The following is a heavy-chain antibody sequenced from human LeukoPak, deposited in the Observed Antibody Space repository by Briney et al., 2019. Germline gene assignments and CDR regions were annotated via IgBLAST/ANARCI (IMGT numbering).Heavy chain of an antibody. Sequence: ASVKVSCKISGYTFTDYYMHWAQQAPGKGLEWMGLVDPEDGETIYAEKFQGRVTITADMSTDTAYMELSSLRSECTALYYCAFADRPVKGFYYYYYMDVWGERNTVTVSS. CDR3: AFADRPVKGFYYYYYMDV. CDR1: GYTFTDYY. J-gene: IGHJ6*03. D-gene: IGHD6-6*01. CDR2: VDPEDGET. V-gene: IGHV1-69-2*01.